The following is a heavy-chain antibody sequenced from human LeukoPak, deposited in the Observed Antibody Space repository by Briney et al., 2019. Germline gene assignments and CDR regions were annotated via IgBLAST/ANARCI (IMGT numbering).Heavy chain of an antibody. CDR2: ISNSGRTT. CDR3: ARGSLGFGYYMAV. D-gene: IGHD3-16*01. Sequence: GGSLRLSCAFSGFTFSSYEMNWVRPAPGKGREWLSYISNSGRTTYYADSVKGRFTISRDNAKNSLYLQMNSLRAEDTAIYYCARGSLGFGYYMAVWGKGTTVTVSS. CDR1: GFTFSSYE. V-gene: IGHV3-48*03. J-gene: IGHJ6*03.